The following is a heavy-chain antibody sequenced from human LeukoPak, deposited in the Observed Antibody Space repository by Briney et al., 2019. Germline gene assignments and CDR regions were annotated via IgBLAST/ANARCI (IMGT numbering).Heavy chain of an antibody. CDR2: ISSSSSTI. J-gene: IGHJ4*02. V-gene: IGHV3-48*02. Sequence: GGSLRLSCAASGSTFSSYSMNWARQAPGKGLEWVSYISSSSSTIYYADSVKGRFTISRDNAKNSLYLQMNSLRDEDTAVYYCARERIVGATLGDYWGQGTLVTVSS. D-gene: IGHD1-26*01. CDR3: ARERIVGATLGDY. CDR1: GSTFSSYS.